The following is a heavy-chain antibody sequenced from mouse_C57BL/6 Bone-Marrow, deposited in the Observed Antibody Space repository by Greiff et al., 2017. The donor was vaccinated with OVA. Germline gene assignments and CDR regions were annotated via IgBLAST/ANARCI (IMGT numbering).Heavy chain of an antibody. D-gene: IGHD3-2*02. V-gene: IGHV1-20*01. CDR2: INPYNGDT. Sequence: EVKLVESGPELVKPGDSVKISCKASGYSFTGYFMNWVMQSHGKSLEWIGRINPYNGDTFYNQKFKGKATLTVDKSSSTAHMELRSLTSEDSAVYYCATAQATGFAYWGQGTLVTVSA. CDR1: GYSFTGYF. J-gene: IGHJ3*01. CDR3: ATAQATGFAY.